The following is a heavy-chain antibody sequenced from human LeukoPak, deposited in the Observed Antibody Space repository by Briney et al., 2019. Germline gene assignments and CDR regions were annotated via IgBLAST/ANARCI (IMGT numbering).Heavy chain of an antibody. V-gene: IGHV4-30-4*01. D-gene: IGHD3-10*01. CDR3: VRGGRPHDAFDI. J-gene: IGHJ3*02. CDR1: GGSISSGDYY. CDR2: IYYSGST. Sequence: SETLSLTCTVSGGSISSGDYYWSWIRQPPGKGLEWIGYIYYSGSTYYNPSLKSRITISVDTSQNQFSLKLSSVTAADTAVYYCVRGGRPHDAFDIWGQGTMVTDSS.